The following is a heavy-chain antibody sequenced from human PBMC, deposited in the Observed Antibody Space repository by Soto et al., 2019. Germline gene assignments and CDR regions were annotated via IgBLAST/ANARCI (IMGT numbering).Heavy chain of an antibody. D-gene: IGHD2-15*01. CDR1: GGSISSYY. V-gene: IGHV4-4*07. CDR2: LYTSGAT. CDR3: ARDCSGGSCYYYYGMDI. Sequence: ETLSLTCTVSGGSISSYYWSWIRQPAGKGLEWIGRLYTSGATKYNPSLKSRLTMSVDTSKNQFSLRLNAVTAADTAVYFCARDCSGGSCYYYYGMDIWGQGTTVTVSS. J-gene: IGHJ6*02.